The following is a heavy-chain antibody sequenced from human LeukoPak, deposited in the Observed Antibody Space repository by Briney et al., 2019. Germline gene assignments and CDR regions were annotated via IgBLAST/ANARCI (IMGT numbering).Heavy chain of an antibody. CDR3: ARDQEGFLDFDP. V-gene: IGHV4-59*01. J-gene: IGHJ5*02. D-gene: IGHD3/OR15-3a*01. CDR2: IYYSGST. Sequence: PSETLSLTCTVSGGSISSYYGTWIRQPPGKGLEWIGYIYYSGSTNYNPSLKSRVTISLDTSQNQFSLKLSSVTAADTAVYYCARDQEGFLDFDPWGQGTLVTVSS. CDR1: GGSISSYY.